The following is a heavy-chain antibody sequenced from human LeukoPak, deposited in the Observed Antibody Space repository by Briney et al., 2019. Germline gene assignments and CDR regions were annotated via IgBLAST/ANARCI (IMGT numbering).Heavy chain of an antibody. CDR3: ARRGGYSSSIYDFDY. Sequence: GASVKVSCKASGYTLTSYYMHWVRQAPGQGLEWMGIINPSGGSTSYAQKFQGRVTMTRDMSTSTVYMELSSLRSEDTAVYYCARRGGYSSSIYDFDYWGQGTLVTVSS. V-gene: IGHV1-46*01. CDR2: INPSGGST. D-gene: IGHD6-6*01. CDR1: GYTLTSYY. J-gene: IGHJ4*02.